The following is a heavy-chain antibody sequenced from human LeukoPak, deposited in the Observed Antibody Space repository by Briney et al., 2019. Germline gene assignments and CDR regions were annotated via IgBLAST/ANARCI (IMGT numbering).Heavy chain of an antibody. V-gene: IGHV3-21*01. Sequence: GGSLRLSCAASGFTFSSYSMNWVRQAPGKGLEWVSSISSSSSYIYYADSVKSRFTISRDNAKNSLYLQMNSLRAEDTAVYYCARDSYGSGSSPPPIDYWGQGTLVTVSS. CDR1: GFTFSSYS. D-gene: IGHD3-10*01. J-gene: IGHJ4*02. CDR3: ARDSYGSGSSPPPIDY. CDR2: ISSSSSYI.